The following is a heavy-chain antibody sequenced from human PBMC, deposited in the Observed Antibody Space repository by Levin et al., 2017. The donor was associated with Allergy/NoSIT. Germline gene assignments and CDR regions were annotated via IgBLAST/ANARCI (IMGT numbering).Heavy chain of an antibody. CDR1: GGSIRSDY. V-gene: IGHV4-59*08. CDR2: MYYTGRA. D-gene: IGHD6-13*01. CDR3: ARLPATGTWYFHL. Sequence: PSETLSLTCTVSGGSIRSDYWSWIRQTPGKALEFIGYMYYTGRATYNPSLGDRVTISLDTSKTQFSLTLNSVTAADTAVYYCARLPATGTWYFHLWGQGALVTVAS. J-gene: IGHJ1*01.